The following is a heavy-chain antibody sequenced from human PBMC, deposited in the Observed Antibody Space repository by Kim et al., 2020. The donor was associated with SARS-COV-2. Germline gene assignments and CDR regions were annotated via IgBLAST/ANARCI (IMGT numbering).Heavy chain of an antibody. CDR3: ARVGSGGGDFDY. D-gene: IGHD2-21*01. Sequence: SVKVSCKASRDTLSTHAISWVRQAPGQGLEWMGRIIPIFGRANYEQKFQGRVTFTTDKSTNTIYMELSGLRSEDTAVYYCARVGSGGGDFDYWGQGTLVTVSS. CDR2: IIPIFGRA. V-gene: IGHV1-69*04. J-gene: IGHJ4*02. CDR1: RDTLSTHA.